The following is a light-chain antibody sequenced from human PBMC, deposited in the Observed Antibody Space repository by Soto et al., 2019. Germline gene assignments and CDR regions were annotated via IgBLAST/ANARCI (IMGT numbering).Light chain of an antibody. Sequence: QSVLTQPASVSGSPGQSITISCSGTSSDVGGYNYVFWYQHHPGKAPKLMIYEVNNRPSGVSDRFSGSKSGNTASLTISGLQADDEADYYCSSHTSSNTVVFGGGTKLTVL. CDR1: SSDVGGYNY. J-gene: IGLJ2*01. CDR2: EVN. V-gene: IGLV2-14*01. CDR3: SSHTSSNTVV.